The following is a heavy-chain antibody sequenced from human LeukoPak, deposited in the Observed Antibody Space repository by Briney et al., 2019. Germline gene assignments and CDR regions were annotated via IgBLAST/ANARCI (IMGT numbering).Heavy chain of an antibody. CDR2: ISRSSGSSSYI. J-gene: IGHJ3*02. D-gene: IGHD5-12*01. CDR3: AIGYGGYLSQSAFDI. Sequence: GGSLRLSCAASGFIFSNYITNWVRQAPGKGLEWVSSISRSSGSSSYIYYADSVKGRFTISRDNAKNSVYLQMNSLRAEDTAVYYCAIGYGGYLSQSAFDIWGQGTMVTVSS. V-gene: IGHV3-21*01. CDR1: GFIFSNYI.